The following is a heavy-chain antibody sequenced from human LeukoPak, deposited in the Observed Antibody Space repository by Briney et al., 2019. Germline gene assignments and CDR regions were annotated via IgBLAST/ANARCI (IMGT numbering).Heavy chain of an antibody. J-gene: IGHJ3*02. V-gene: IGHV3-43*01. Sequence: GGSLRLSCAASGFTFSSYAMSWVRQAPGKGLEWVSLISWDGGSTYYADSVKGRFTISRDNSKNSLYLQMNSLRTEDTALYYCAKPIVAATISGAFDIWGQGTMVTVSS. CDR3: AKPIVAATISGAFDI. D-gene: IGHD5-12*01. CDR2: ISWDGGST. CDR1: GFTFSSYA.